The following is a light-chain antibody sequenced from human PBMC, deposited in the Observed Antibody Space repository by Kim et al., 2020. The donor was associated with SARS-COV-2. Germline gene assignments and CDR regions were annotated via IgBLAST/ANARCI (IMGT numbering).Light chain of an antibody. CDR2: YDD. Sequence: QSVLTQAPSVSGAPRQRVTISCSGSTSNIGNNAVNWYQQLPGKAPKLLIYYDDLLPSGVSDRFYGSKSDTSASLAISGLQSEDEADYYCAAWDDNLNGWVFGGGTQLTVL. CDR1: TSNIGNNA. V-gene: IGLV1-36*01. CDR3: AAWDDNLNGWV. J-gene: IGLJ3*02.